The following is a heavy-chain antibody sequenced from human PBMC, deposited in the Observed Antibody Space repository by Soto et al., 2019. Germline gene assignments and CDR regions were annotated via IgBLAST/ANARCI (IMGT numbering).Heavy chain of an antibody. CDR1: GGTFSSYA. Sequence: GASVKVSCKASGGTFSSYAISWVRQAPGQGLEWMGGIIPIFGTANYAQKLQGRVTITADESTSTAYMELSSLRSEDTAVYYCARGAAVAGSNYYYGMDVWGQGTTVTVSS. J-gene: IGHJ6*02. CDR3: ARGAAVAGSNYYYGMDV. CDR2: IIPIFGTA. D-gene: IGHD6-19*01. V-gene: IGHV1-69*13.